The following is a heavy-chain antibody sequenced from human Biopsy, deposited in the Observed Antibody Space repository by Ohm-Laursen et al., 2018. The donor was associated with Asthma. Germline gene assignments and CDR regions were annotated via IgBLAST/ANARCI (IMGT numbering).Heavy chain of an antibody. CDR3: ARKAGSCISRTCYSLDF. Sequence: SSVKVSCKSLGGTFNTYVIGWVRQAPRQGLEWLGGINSVFGTTTYPQKFQDRVTITADDSTSTVYMELSSLRSEDTAVYYCARKAGSCISRTCYSLDFWGQGTLVTVSS. J-gene: IGHJ4*02. CDR1: GGTFNTYV. V-gene: IGHV1-69*01. CDR2: INSVFGTT. D-gene: IGHD2-2*01.